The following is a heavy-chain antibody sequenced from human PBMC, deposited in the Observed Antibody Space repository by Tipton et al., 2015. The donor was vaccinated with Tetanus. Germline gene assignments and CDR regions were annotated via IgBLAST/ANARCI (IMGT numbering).Heavy chain of an antibody. CDR2: IYYNGNT. J-gene: IGHJ5*02. CDR1: GGSLSSGTFY. CDR3: ARSXDNWFDP. V-gene: IGHV4-39*01. Sequence: LRLSCSLSGGSLSSGTFYWDWIRQRPGKGLEWIGNIYYNGNTLENPSVKGRVTLSLDKSKNQFSLKLRSVTAADTAIYYCARSXDNWFDPXGQGIXXTVSS.